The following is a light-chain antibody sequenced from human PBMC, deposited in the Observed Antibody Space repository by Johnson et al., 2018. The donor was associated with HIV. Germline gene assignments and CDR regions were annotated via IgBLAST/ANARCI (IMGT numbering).Light chain of an antibody. CDR3: GTWDSGLSAGHV. CDR1: SSNIGNNY. J-gene: IGLJ1*01. V-gene: IGLV1-51*01. Sequence: QSVLTQPPSVSAAPGQKVTISCSGSSSNIGNNYVSWHQKFPGAAPKVLIYDNNKRPSGIPDRISGSKSGTSATLGITGLQTGDEADYYCGTWDSGLSAGHVFGTGTKVTVL. CDR2: DNN.